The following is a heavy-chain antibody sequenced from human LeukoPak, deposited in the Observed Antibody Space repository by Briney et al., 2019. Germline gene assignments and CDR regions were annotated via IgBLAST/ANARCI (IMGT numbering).Heavy chain of an antibody. Sequence: GGSLRLSCAASGFTFSNAWMSWVRQAPGKGLEWVAVIWYDGSNKYYADSVKGRFTISRDNSKNTLYLQMNSLRAEDTAVYYCARSVEEWGPQYYFDYWGQGTLVTVSS. D-gene: IGHD3-3*01. CDR3: ARSVEEWGPQYYFDY. V-gene: IGHV3-33*08. J-gene: IGHJ4*02. CDR1: GFTFSNAW. CDR2: IWYDGSNK.